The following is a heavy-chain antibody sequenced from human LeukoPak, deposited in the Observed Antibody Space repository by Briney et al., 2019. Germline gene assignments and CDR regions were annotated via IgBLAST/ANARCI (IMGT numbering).Heavy chain of an antibody. V-gene: IGHV4-4*02. CDR1: GGSISSSNW. CDR2: IYHSGST. D-gene: IGHD3-10*01. CDR3: ARDRYNYGSHDRWFDP. Sequence: SGTLSLTCAVSGGSISSSNWWCWVRQPPGKGLEWIGEIYHSGSTNYNPSLKSRVTISVDKSKNQFSLKLSSVTAADTAVYYCARDRYNYGSHDRWFDPWGRGTLVTVSS. J-gene: IGHJ5*02.